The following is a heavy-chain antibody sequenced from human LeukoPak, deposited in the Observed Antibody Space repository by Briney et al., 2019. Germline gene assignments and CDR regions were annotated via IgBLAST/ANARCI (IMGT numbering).Heavy chain of an antibody. CDR1: GGSISSSSYY. J-gene: IGHJ4*02. Sequence: KPSETLSLTCTVSGGSISSSSYYWGWIRQPPGKGLEWIGNIYYSGSTYYNPSLKSRVTISGDTPKNQFSLQLNSVTAADTAVYYCARYDSGEFDYWGQGTLVIVSS. V-gene: IGHV4-39*01. CDR3: ARYDSGEFDY. CDR2: IYYSGST. D-gene: IGHD3-10*01.